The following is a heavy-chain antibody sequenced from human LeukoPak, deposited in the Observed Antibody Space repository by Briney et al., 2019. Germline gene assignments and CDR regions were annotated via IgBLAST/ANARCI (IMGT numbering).Heavy chain of an antibody. Sequence: SVKVSCKASGGTFSSYAISWVRQAPGQGLEWMGGIIPIFGTANYAQKFQGRVTITADESTSTAYKELSSLRSEDTAVYYCARDIRSGYSGYDEGSVWGQGTLVTVSS. CDR2: IIPIFGTA. V-gene: IGHV1-69*13. CDR3: ARDIRSGYSGYDEGSV. J-gene: IGHJ4*02. CDR1: GGTFSSYA. D-gene: IGHD5-12*01.